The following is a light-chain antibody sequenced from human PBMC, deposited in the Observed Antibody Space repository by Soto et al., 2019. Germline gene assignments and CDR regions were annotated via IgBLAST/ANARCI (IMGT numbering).Light chain of an antibody. CDR3: QQYGSSPLT. CDR2: GAS. CDR1: QSVSSSY. V-gene: IGKV3-20*01. J-gene: IGKJ4*01. Sequence: EIVLTQSPGTLSLSPGERATLSCRASQSVSSSYLAWYQQKPGQAPRLLIYGASSRATGLPDRFSGSVSGKDFTLTISRLEPEDFAVYYCQQYGSSPLTFGGGTKVEIK.